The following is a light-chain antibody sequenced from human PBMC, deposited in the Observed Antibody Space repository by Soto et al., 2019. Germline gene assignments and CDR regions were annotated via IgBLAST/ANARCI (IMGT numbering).Light chain of an antibody. CDR3: NSFTSDSAYV. V-gene: IGLV2-14*01. Sequence: QSVLTQTASVSGSPGPSISISCTVTRRDVGAYNRVSWDQQHPGKAPILMIYDVSSRPSGVSNRFAGSKSGNTASLTISGLQAEDEADYYCNSFTSDSAYVFGTGTKSPS. J-gene: IGLJ1*01. CDR1: RRDVGAYNR. CDR2: DVS.